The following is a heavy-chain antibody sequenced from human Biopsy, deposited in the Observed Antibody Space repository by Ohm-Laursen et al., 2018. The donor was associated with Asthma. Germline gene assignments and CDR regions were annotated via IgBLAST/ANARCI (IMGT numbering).Heavy chain of an antibody. Sequence: ILSLTCDVYPGSFSGFFWTWIRQSPGKGLEWIGETNERGVTNNNPSLKSRVIISIDTYWNRVSLKLTSVTAADTAVYYCARGPELDVWGQGTTATVSS. J-gene: IGHJ6*02. V-gene: IGHV4-34*01. CDR2: TNERGVT. CDR3: ARGPELDV. CDR1: PGSFSGFF.